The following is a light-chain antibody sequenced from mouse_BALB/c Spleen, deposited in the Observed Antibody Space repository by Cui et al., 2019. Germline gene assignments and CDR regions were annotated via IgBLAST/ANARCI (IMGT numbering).Light chain of an antibody. Sequence: DIQMTQSSSYLSVSLGVRVTITCKSCDHINNWLAWYQQKPGNAPRLLISGATSLETGVPASFSGSGSGKDYTLSISSIQTEDVATYYCQQYCSTPHTFGAGTKLEMK. CDR1: DHINNW. J-gene: IGKJ5*01. V-gene: IGKV13-85*01. CDR2: GAT. CDR3: QQYCSTPHT.